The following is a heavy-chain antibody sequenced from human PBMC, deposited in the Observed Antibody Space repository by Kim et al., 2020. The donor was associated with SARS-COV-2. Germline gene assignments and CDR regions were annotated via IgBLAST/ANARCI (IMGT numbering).Heavy chain of an antibody. D-gene: IGHD6-13*01. CDR1: GFTFRNYW. Sequence: GGSLRLSCGVYGFTFRNYWMSWVRQAPGKGLEWVANIKEDGSVKQYVDSVKGRFTISRDNARNSLYLQMNSLRADDTAVYYCARDGILSYTSSWDYWEPGSLVTVSS. CDR2: IKEDGSVK. CDR3: ARDGILSYTSSWDY. J-gene: IGHJ4*02. V-gene: IGHV3-7*03.